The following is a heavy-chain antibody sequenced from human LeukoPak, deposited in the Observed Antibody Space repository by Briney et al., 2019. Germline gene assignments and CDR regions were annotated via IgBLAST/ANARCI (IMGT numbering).Heavy chain of an antibody. CDR1: GGSISNYW. CDR3: ARRLCSSLTCNIGPSGNWLDP. CDR2: IYYDGGT. J-gene: IGHJ5*02. D-gene: IGHD2-2*02. Sequence: SETLSLTCTVSGGSISNYWRNWIRQPPGKGLEWIGCIYYDGGTYYNPALNSRVTISIDTSKNQFSLKLNSVTAADTAVYYCARRLCSSLTCNIGPSGNWLDPWGQGTLVTVSS. V-gene: IGHV4-59*08.